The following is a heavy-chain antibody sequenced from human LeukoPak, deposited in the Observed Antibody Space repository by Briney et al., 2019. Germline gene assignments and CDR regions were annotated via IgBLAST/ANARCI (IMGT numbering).Heavy chain of an antibody. D-gene: IGHD5-12*01. V-gene: IGHV3-30-3*01. CDR1: GFTFSSCA. Sequence: GRSLRLSCAASGFTFSSCAMHWVRQAPGKGLEWVAVISYDGSNKYYADSVKGRFTISRDNSKNTLYLQMNSLRAEDTAVYYCARGRATTLDYWGQGTLVTVSS. CDR3: ARGRATTLDY. CDR2: ISYDGSNK. J-gene: IGHJ4*02.